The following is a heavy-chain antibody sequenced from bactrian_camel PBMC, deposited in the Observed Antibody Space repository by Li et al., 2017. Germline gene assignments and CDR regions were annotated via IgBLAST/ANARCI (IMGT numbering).Heavy chain of an antibody. Sequence: DVQLVESGGGSVQAGGSLRLSCAASVYTFRRYCMAWFRQAPGKEREGVAAIDSDGSTYYGDSVKGRFTISQDDAKNMVYLRMNNLKPEDTALYSCAAGVSAYSFWEPLNHRRYSYWGQGTQVTVS. D-gene: IGHD1*01. CDR2: IDSDGST. V-gene: IGHV3S10*01. CDR3: AAGVSAYSFWEPLNHRRYSY. CDR1: VYTFRRYC. J-gene: IGHJ4*01.